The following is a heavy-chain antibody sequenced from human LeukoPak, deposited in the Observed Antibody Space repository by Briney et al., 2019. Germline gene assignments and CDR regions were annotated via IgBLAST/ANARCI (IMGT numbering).Heavy chain of an antibody. CDR1: GFTFSSYA. CDR3: ARARASSSGYYLYYYGMDV. CDR2: ISYDGSNK. D-gene: IGHD3-22*01. V-gene: IGHV3-30-3*01. Sequence: PGGSLRLSCAASGFTFSSYAMHWVRQAPGKGLEWEAVISYDGSNKYYADSVKGRFTISRDNSKNTLYLQMNSLRAEDTAVYYCARARASSSGYYLYYYGMDVWGQGTTVTVSS. J-gene: IGHJ6*02.